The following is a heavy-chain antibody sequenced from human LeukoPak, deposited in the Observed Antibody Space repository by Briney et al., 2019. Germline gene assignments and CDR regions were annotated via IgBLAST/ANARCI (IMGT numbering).Heavy chain of an antibody. CDR1: GFTFDDYA. CDR3: AKDIKRRGDI. V-gene: IGHV3-43*02. CDR2: ISGVGGST. J-gene: IGHJ3*02. Sequence: PGVSLRLSCAASGFTFDDYAMHWVRQAPGKGLEWVSLISGVGGSTYYADSVKGRFTISRDNSKNSLYLQMNSLRTEDTALYYCAKDIKRRGDIWGQGTMVTVSS.